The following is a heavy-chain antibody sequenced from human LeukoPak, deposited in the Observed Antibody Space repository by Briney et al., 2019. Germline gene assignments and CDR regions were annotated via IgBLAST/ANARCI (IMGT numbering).Heavy chain of an antibody. D-gene: IGHD1-26*01. CDR3: ARDKPYSGSYSGLDY. J-gene: IGHJ4*02. Sequence: SETLSLTCAVYGGSFSGYYWSWIRQPPGKGLEWIGEINHSGSTNCNPSLKSRVTMSVDTSKNQFSLKLSSVTAADTAVYYCARDKPYSGSYSGLDYWGQGTLVTVSS. V-gene: IGHV4-34*01. CDR1: GGSFSGYY. CDR2: INHSGST.